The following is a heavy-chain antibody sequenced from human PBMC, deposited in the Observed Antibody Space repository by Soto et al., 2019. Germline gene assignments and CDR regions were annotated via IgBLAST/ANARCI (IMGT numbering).Heavy chain of an antibody. CDR1: GFTFSSYG. J-gene: IGHJ4*02. CDR2: ISYDGSNK. V-gene: IGHV3-30*18. CDR3: AKEERWDSSGWYWFDY. D-gene: IGHD6-19*01. Sequence: GGSLRLSCAASGFTFSSYGMHWVRQAPGKGLEWVAVISYDGSNKYYADSVKGRLTISRDNSKNTLYLQMNSLRAEDTAVYYCAKEERWDSSGWYWFDYWGQGTLVTVSS.